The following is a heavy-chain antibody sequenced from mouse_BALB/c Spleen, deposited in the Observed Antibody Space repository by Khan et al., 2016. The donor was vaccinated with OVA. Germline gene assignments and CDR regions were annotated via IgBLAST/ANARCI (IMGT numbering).Heavy chain of an antibody. J-gene: IGHJ3*01. CDR2: IWSAGST. CDR1: GFSLDKYS. V-gene: IGHV2-2*02. D-gene: IGHD2-4*01. CDR3: ASRGYDYGRGSLFAY. Sequence: QVQLKESGPGLVQPSQSLSITCTVSGFSLDKYSVHWIRQSPGKGLEWLGVIWSAGSTDYNAAFISRLTITKHNSRSQVFFKVNSLQPNDTAIYYCASRGYDYGRGSLFAYWGQGTLVPVSA.